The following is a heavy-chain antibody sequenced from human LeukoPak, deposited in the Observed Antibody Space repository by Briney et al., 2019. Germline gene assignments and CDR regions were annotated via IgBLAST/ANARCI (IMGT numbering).Heavy chain of an antibody. V-gene: IGHV3-74*01. CDR2: IKSDGST. CDR1: GFTFSSYW. CDR3: VRSYYYYMDV. Sequence: PGGSLRLSCAASGFTFSSYWMHWVRQAPGKGLVWVSRIKSDGSTRYADSVKGRFTISRDNAKNTVSLQMTSLRAEDTGVYYCVRSYYYYMDVWGQGTTVTVSS. J-gene: IGHJ6*03.